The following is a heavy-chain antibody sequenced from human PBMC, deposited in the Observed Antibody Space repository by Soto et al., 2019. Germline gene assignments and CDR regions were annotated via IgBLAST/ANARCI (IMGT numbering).Heavy chain of an antibody. CDR1: GFTFSSYA. J-gene: IGHJ6*02. D-gene: IGHD6-13*01. V-gene: IGHV3-30-3*01. CDR2: ISYDGSNK. Sequence: GGSLRLSCAASGFTFSSYAMHWVRQAPGKGLEWVAVISYDGSNKYYADSVKGRFTISRDNSKNTLYLQMNSLRAEDTAVYYCARVRAAAARRYYYGMDVWGQGTTVTVSS. CDR3: ARVRAAAARRYYYGMDV.